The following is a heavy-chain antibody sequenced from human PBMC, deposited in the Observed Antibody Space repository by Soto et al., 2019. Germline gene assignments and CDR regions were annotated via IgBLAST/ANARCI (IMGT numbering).Heavy chain of an antibody. CDR3: ARSPVETATGDI. CDR2: TRNKANSYTT. D-gene: IGHD1-1*01. V-gene: IGHV3-72*01. CDR1: GFTFSDHI. J-gene: IGHJ3*02. Sequence: EVQLVESGGGLVQPGGSLRLSCAASGFTFSDHIMDWVRQAPGKGLEWVGRTRNKANSYTTEYAASVKGRFTISRDDSKNSLYLQMNSLTTEDTAVYYCARSPVETATGDIWGQGTMVTVSS.